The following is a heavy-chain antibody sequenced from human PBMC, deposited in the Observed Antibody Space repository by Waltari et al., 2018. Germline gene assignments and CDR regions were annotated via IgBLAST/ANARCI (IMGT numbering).Heavy chain of an antibody. Sequence: QVQLVESGGGVVQPGTSLRLSCTVSGLTFGHYALPWVRQAPGKGLEWLAIISSDSVSKFYAESVNGRFTISRDNSKNTMYLEMSALTLEDTAVYYCAGPWGYYSDDGHYLDYWGPGTQVFVSP. D-gene: IGHD3-22*01. CDR3: AGPWGYYSDDGHYLDY. V-gene: IGHV3-30*15. CDR1: GLTFGHYA. CDR2: ISSDSVSK. J-gene: IGHJ4*02.